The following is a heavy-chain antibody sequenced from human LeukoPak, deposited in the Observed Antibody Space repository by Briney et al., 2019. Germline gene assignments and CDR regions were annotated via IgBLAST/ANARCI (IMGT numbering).Heavy chain of an antibody. CDR3: ARYSSSWHYDTPYNWFDP. D-gene: IGHD6-13*01. J-gene: IGHJ5*02. V-gene: IGHV4-4*07. Sequence: SETLSLTCTVSGGSISSYYWSWIRQPAGKGLEWIGRIYTSGSTNYNPSLKSRVTMSVDTSKNQFSLKLSSVTAADTAVYYCARYSSSWHYDTPYNWFDPWGQGTLVTVSS. CDR1: GGSISSYY. CDR2: IYTSGST.